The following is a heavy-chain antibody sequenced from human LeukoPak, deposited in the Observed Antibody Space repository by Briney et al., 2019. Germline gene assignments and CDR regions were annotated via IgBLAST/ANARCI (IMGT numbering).Heavy chain of an antibody. Sequence: GASVKVSCKASGGTFSSYAISWVRQAPGQGLEWMGGIIPIFGTANYAQKFQGRVTMTEDTSTDTAYMELSSLRSEDTAVYYCATYPPRRDYSGSYLPCYYYMDVWGKGTMVTVSS. CDR1: GGTFSSYA. D-gene: IGHD1-26*01. CDR2: IIPIFGTA. J-gene: IGHJ6*03. CDR3: ATYPPRRDYSGSYLPCYYYMDV. V-gene: IGHV1-69*06.